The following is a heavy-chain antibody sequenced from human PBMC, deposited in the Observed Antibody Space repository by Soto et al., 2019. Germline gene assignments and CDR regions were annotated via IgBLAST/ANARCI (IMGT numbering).Heavy chain of an antibody. CDR2: ISSTGSNI. D-gene: IGHD2-2*01. Sequence: GGSLRLSCAASEFTFSTYSMNWVRQAPGKGLEWISYISSTGSNIYYADSVKGRFTISRDNARNSLYLQMNSLRDEDTAVYYCARDSCRNTSCAANYWGQGTLVTVSS. CDR3: ARDSCRNTSCAANY. V-gene: IGHV3-48*02. J-gene: IGHJ4*02. CDR1: EFTFSTYS.